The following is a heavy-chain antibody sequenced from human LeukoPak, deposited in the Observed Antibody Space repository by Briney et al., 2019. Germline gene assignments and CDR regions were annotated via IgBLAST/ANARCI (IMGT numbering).Heavy chain of an antibody. CDR2: IRYDGSNK. D-gene: IGHD3-22*01. J-gene: IGHJ5*02. V-gene: IGHV3-30*02. CDR3: AKDDIDSSGYYYRVNWFDP. Sequence: GGSLRLSCAASGFTFSSYGMHWVRQAPGKGLEWVAFIRYDGSNKYYADSVKGRFTISRDNSKNTLYLQMNSLRAEDTAVYYCAKDDIDSSGYYYRVNWFDPWGQGTLVTVSS. CDR1: GFTFSSYG.